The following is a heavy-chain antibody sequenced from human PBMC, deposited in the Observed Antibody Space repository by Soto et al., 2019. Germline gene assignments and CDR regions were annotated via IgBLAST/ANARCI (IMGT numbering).Heavy chain of an antibody. CDR1: GYNFTTQW. V-gene: IGHV5-51*01. CDR2: IYPGDSDT. CDR3: ARLQRDCTDTTCHANWFDP. Sequence: PWESQKISCKASGYNFTTQWIRRVRKMPGKGLEWMGVIYPGDSDTTYSPSFQGQVTISADKSINTAYPQWSSLKASDTAIYYCARLQRDCTDTTCHANWFDPWGQGTLVTVSS. J-gene: IGHJ5*02. D-gene: IGHD2-21*02.